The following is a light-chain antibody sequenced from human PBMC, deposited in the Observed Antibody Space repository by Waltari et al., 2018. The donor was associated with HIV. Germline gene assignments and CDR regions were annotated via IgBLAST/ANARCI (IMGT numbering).Light chain of an antibody. CDR3: QSYDPGLSGEAV. Sequence: QSVLTQPPSVSGAPGQTVTISCAGSSSNIGAGYGVPWYQHIPGTAPKLLIYGSKNRPHGGPGRFPGSMSGTSASLAITGLQADDEADYYCQSYDPGLSGEAVVVSGTKVTV. CDR1: SSNIGAGYG. CDR2: GSK. J-gene: IGLJ1*01. V-gene: IGLV1-40*01.